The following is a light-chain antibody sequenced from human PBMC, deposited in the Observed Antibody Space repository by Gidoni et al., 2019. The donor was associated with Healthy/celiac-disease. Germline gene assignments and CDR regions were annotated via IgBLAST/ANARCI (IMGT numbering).Light chain of an antibody. J-gene: IGLJ2*01. CDR2: DVS. V-gene: IGLV2-14*03. Sequence: QSALTQPAYVSGSPGQSINISCTGTSSDVGGYNYVSWYQQHPGKAPKLMIYDVSNRPSGVSNRFSGSKSGNTASLTISGLQAEDEADYYCSSYTSSSTLVVFGGGTKLTVL. CDR3: SSYTSSSTLVV. CDR1: SSDVGGYNY.